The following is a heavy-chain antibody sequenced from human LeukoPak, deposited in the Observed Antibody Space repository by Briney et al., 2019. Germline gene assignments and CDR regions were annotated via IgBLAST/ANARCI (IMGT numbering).Heavy chain of an antibody. CDR1: GFTFSSYA. V-gene: IGHV3-30*04. CDR3: ARVYHYDILTGYFDY. D-gene: IGHD3-9*01. Sequence: GGPLRLSCAASGFTFSSYAMHWVRQAPGKGLEWVAVISYDGSNKYYADSVKGRFTISRDNSKNTLYLQMNSLRAEDTAVYYCARVYHYDILTGYFDYWGQGTLVTVSS. CDR2: ISYDGSNK. J-gene: IGHJ4*02.